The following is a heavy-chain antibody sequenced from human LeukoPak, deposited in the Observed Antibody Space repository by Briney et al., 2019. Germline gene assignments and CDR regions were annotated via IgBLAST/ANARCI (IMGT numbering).Heavy chain of an antibody. V-gene: IGHV3-66*01. CDR2: IYSGGST. CDR1: EFTISCNI. J-gene: IGHJ3*01. CDR3: AIVRGVAANDAFDV. D-gene: IGHD3-16*02. Sequence: GGSLRLSWAAAEFTISCNIISWVRQAPGKGLEWVSVIYSGGSTNYADSVKGRFTISRDNSKNTPYLQMNSLRAADTAVYYCAIVRGVAANDAFDVWGQGTMVTVSS.